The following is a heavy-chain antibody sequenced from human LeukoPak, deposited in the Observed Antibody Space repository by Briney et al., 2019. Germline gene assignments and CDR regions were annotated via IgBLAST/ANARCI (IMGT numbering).Heavy chain of an antibody. Sequence: SETLSLTCTVSGGSTSSSSYYWGWIRQPPGKGLEWIGSIYYSGRTTYNPSLESRVTMSVDTSKNQFSLRVTSVTAADTAVYYCARAHMTSVNTRVFDLWGRGTLVTVSS. CDR1: GGSTSSSSYY. V-gene: IGHV4-39*07. D-gene: IGHD4-17*01. CDR3: ARAHMTSVNTRVFDL. J-gene: IGHJ2*01. CDR2: IYYSGRT.